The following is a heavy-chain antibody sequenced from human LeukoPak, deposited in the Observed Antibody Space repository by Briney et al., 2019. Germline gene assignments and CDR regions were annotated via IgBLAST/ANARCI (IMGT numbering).Heavy chain of an antibody. CDR3: ARPIETNYYSGMGY. V-gene: IGHV5-10-1*04. D-gene: IGHD3-22*01. J-gene: IGHJ4*02. CDR2: IDPSDSYT. CDR1: GYSFTSYW. Sequence: TAGESLKISCKASGYSFTSYWISWVRQMPGEGLEWMGRIDPSDSYTNYSPSFRGQVTISADKSISTAYLQWSSLKASDTAMYYCARPIETNYYSGMGYWGQGTLVTVSS.